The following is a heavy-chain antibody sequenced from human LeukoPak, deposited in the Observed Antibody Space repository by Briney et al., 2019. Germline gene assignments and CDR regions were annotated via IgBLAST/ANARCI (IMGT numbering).Heavy chain of an antibody. CDR1: GGSIRSSTDY. D-gene: IGHD6-19*01. Sequence: SETLSLTCTVSGGSIRSSTDYWGWIRQPPGKELEWIGSIYYSGSTYYNPSLKSRVTLSVDTSKNQFSVKLSSVTAADTAVYYCARSIRGYSSGWYYFDYWGQGTLITVSS. CDR3: ARSIRGYSSGWYYFDY. V-gene: IGHV4-39*07. CDR2: IYYSGST. J-gene: IGHJ4*02.